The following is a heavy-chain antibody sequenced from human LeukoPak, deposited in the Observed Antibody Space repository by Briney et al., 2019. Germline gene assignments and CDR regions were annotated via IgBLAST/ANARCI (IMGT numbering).Heavy chain of an antibody. CDR2: ISDSGGSI. D-gene: IGHD2-8*02. V-gene: IGHV3-23*01. J-gene: IGHJ4*02. Sequence: GGSLRLSCAASGFTFSSYAMSWVRQAPGKGLERVSAISDSGGSIYCANSVKGRFTISRDNSKNTLYLQMNSLRAEDTAAYYCAKVLNYWAPFDCWGQGTLVTVSS. CDR1: GFTFSSYA. CDR3: AKVLNYWAPFDC.